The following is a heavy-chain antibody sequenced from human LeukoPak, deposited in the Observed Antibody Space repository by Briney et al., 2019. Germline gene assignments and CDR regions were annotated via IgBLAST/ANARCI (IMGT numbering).Heavy chain of an antibody. CDR1: GYTLTELS. Sequence: ASVKVSCKVSGYTLTELSMHWVRQAPGKGLEWMGGFDPEDGETIYAQKFQGRVTMTEDTSTDTAYMELSSLRSEDTAVYYCATDLAVGYLDWFDAFDIWGQGTMVTVSS. CDR3: ATDLAVGYLDWFDAFDI. CDR2: FDPEDGET. J-gene: IGHJ3*02. V-gene: IGHV1-24*01. D-gene: IGHD3-9*01.